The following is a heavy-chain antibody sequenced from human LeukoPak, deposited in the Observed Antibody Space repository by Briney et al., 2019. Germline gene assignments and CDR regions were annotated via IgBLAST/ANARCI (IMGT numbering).Heavy chain of an antibody. V-gene: IGHV4-59*11. J-gene: IGHJ4*02. CDR2: IYYSGST. CDR3: ARLGYCSSTSCYDY. CDR1: GGSISSHY. D-gene: IGHD2-2*01. Sequence: SETLSLTCTVSGGSISSHYWSWIRQPPGKGLEWIGYIYYSGSTNYNPSLKGRVTISVDTSKNQFSLKLSSVTAADTAVYYCARLGYCSSTSCYDYWGQGTLVTVSS.